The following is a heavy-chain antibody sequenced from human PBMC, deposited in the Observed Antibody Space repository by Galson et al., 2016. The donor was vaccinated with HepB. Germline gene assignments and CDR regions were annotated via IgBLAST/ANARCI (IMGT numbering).Heavy chain of an antibody. CDR2: INPSGGST. CDR3: ARGTGTRGYFDY. D-gene: IGHD3/OR15-3a*01. J-gene: IGHJ4*02. V-gene: IGHV1-46*01. CDR1: GYTFTSYY. Sequence: SVKVSCKASGYTFTSYYMHWVRQTPGQGLEWMGIINPSGGSTSYAQKFQGRVTVTRDTSTSTVYMELSSLRSEDTAVYYCARGTGTRGYFDYWGQGTLVTVSS.